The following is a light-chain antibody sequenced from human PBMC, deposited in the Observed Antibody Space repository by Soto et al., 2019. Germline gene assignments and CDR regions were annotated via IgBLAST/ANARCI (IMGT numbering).Light chain of an antibody. V-gene: IGKV1-39*01. CDR2: AAS. CDR1: QSISNY. J-gene: IGKJ1*01. Sequence: DIQMTQSPSSLSASVGDRVTITCRSSQSISNYLNWYQQKPGKAPKLLIYAASGLQGGVPSRVSGRGSGTDVALTISNLGPEDFATYCCQQTYSTPWTFGQGTKVEIK. CDR3: QQTYSTPWT.